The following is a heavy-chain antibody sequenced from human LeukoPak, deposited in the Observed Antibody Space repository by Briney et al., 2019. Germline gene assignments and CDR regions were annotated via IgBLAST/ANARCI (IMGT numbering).Heavy chain of an antibody. Sequence: PSEPLSLTCTVSGGSISSYYWSWIRQPPGKGLEWIGYIYYSGSTNYNPSLKSRVTISVDTSQNQFSLKLSSVTAADTAVYYCARRANGWYRDYYYGMDAWGQGNPVTASS. CDR2: IYYSGST. J-gene: IGHJ6*01. CDR3: ARRANGWYRDYYYGMDA. V-gene: IGHV4-59*08. CDR1: GGSISSYY. D-gene: IGHD6-19*01.